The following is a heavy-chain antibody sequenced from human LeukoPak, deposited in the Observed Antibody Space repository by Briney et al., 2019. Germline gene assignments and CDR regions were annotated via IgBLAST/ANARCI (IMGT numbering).Heavy chain of an antibody. Sequence: GGSLRLSCVVSGFTFSSHAMCWVRQAPERGREWVSSIDISGDGTSYADSVKGRFTISRDNSKNTLLLQMDSLRAEDSAIYYCANEIRPNDYWGQGTLVTVSS. CDR2: IDISGDGT. J-gene: IGHJ4*02. V-gene: IGHV3-23*05. CDR3: ANEIRPNDY. D-gene: IGHD4/OR15-4a*01. CDR1: GFTFSSHA.